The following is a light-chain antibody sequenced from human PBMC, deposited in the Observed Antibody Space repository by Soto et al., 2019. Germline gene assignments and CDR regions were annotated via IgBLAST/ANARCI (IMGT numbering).Light chain of an antibody. J-gene: IGKJ1*01. CDR1: QSISSW. Sequence: DIQMTQSPSTLSASVGDRVTITCRASQSISSWLAWYQQKPGKAPKLLIYDASSLESGVPSRFSGRGSGTEFTLTISSLQTDDFATYYCQQYDTRCTFGQGTKVDIK. CDR2: DAS. V-gene: IGKV1-5*01. CDR3: QQYDTRCT.